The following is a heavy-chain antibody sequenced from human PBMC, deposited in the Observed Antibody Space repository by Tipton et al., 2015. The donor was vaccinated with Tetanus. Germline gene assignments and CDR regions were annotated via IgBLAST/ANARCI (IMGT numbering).Heavy chain of an antibody. CDR1: GFTFRTYG. CDR2: ILYGGNYK. V-gene: IGHV3-33*05. D-gene: IGHD3-3*01. CDR3: ARANFDFSKKGPFDS. J-gene: IGHJ4*02. Sequence: SGFTFRTYGMHWVRQAPGKGLEWVALILYGGNYKHYDDSVKGRVTISRDDSRNVVYLQMNSLRAEDTAVYYCARANFDFSKKGPFDSWGQGILVIVSA.